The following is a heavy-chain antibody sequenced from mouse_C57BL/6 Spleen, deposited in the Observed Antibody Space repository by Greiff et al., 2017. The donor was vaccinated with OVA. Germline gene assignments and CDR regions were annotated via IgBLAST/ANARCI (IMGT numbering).Heavy chain of an antibody. V-gene: IGHV1-52*01. Sequence: QVQLQQPGAELVRPGSSVKLSCKASGYTFTSYWMHWVKQRPIQGLEWIGNIDPSDSETHYNQKFKDKATLTVDKSSSTAYMQLSSLTSEDSAVYYGARGATVVAHYFDYWGQGTTLTVSS. CDR3: ARGATVVAHYFDY. CDR2: IDPSDSET. J-gene: IGHJ2*01. CDR1: GYTFTSYW. D-gene: IGHD1-1*01.